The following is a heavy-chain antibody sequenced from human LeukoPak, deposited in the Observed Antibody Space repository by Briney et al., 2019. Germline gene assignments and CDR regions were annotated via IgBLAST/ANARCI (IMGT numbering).Heavy chain of an antibody. Sequence: PGGSLRLSCAASGFTFSGYYMSWIRQAPGKGLEWLSYITDTGTSIYADSVKGRFTISRDDARNSVYLQMNSLRVEDTAVYFCARAHYVDTARTTNAFDIWGQGTMVTVSS. D-gene: IGHD5-18*01. J-gene: IGHJ3*02. CDR1: GFTFSGYY. V-gene: IGHV3-11*04. CDR3: ARAHYVDTARTTNAFDI. CDR2: ITDTGTSI.